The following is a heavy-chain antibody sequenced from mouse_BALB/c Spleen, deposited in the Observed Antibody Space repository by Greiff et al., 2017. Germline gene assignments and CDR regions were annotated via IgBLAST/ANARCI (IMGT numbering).Heavy chain of an antibody. CDR3: ARVTTATYYAMDY. V-gene: IGHV3-6*02. D-gene: IGHD1-2*01. Sequence: DVQLQESGPGLVKPSQSLSLTCSVTGYSITSGYYWNWIRQFPGNKLEWMGYISYDGSNNYNPSLKNRISITRDTSKNQFFLKLNSVTTEDTATYYCARVTTATYYAMDYWGQGTSVTVSS. CDR1: GYSITSGYY. CDR2: ISYDGSN. J-gene: IGHJ4*01.